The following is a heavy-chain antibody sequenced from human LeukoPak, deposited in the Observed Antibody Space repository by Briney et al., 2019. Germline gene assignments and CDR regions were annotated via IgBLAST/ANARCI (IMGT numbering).Heavy chain of an antibody. V-gene: IGHV1-69*13. CDR1: GGNLKNFA. CDR3: TSITGTGLFDP. D-gene: IGHD1-20*01. J-gene: IGHJ5*02. Sequence: SVKVSCKASGGNLKNFAISWVRQSPGQGLEWMGGIIPIFGTANYAQKFQGRVTITADESTSTAYMELSSLRSEDTAVYYCTSITGTGLFDPWGQGTLVTVSS. CDR2: IIPIFGTA.